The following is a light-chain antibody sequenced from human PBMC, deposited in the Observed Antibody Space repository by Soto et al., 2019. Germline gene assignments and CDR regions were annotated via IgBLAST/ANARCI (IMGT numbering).Light chain of an antibody. CDR1: QSISSW. Sequence: DIQMTQSPSSLSASVGDRVTITFRASQSISSWLAWYQQIPGKAPKILIYDASSLHSGVPSRFRGSGSGTEFTLTISSLQPDDFATYYCQQYNTYSWTFGQGTKVDI. V-gene: IGKV1-5*01. CDR2: DAS. CDR3: QQYNTYSWT. J-gene: IGKJ1*01.